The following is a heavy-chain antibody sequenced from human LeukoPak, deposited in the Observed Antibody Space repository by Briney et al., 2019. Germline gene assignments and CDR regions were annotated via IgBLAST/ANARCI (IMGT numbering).Heavy chain of an antibody. CDR3: ARGDGVLRYFDWLSNGSFDY. D-gene: IGHD3-9*01. V-gene: IGHV1-18*01. CDR1: GYTFTSYG. Sequence: ASVKVSCKASGYTFTSYGISWVRQAPGQGLEWMGWISAYNGNTNYAQKLQGRVTMTTDTSTSTAYMELRSLRSDDTAVYYCARGDGVLRYFDWLSNGSFDYWGQGTLVTVSS. J-gene: IGHJ4*02. CDR2: ISAYNGNT.